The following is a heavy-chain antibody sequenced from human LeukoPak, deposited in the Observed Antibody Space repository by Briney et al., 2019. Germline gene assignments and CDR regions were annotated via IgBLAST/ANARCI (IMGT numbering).Heavy chain of an antibody. J-gene: IGHJ5*02. Sequence: ASVKVSCKASGYTFTDYYMHWVRQAPGQGLEWMGRINPNSGVTKYAERFQGGVTMPRDTSISTAYMELSRLRSDDAAGYYCARDPCIAAAGNSFDPWGQGTLVTVFS. V-gene: IGHV1-2*06. CDR3: ARDPCIAAAGNSFDP. CDR1: GYTFTDYY. D-gene: IGHD6-13*01. CDR2: INPNSGVT.